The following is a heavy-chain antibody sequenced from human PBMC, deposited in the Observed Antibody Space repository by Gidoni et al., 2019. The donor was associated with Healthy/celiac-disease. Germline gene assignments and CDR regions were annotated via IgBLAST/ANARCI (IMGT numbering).Heavy chain of an antibody. V-gene: IGHV1-8*01. J-gene: IGHJ6*03. CDR2: MNPNSGNP. D-gene: IGHD3-22*01. CDR1: GYTFTSYD. CDR3: ARAYYYDSSGYYPNTFYYYYYYMDV. Sequence: QVQLVQSGAEVKTPGASVKVSCKASGYTFTSYDINWVRPAPGQGLEWMGWMNPNSGNPGYAQKFQGRVTMTRNTSISTAYMELGSLRSEDTAVYYCARAYYYDSSGYYPNTFYYYYYYMDVWGKGTTVTVSS.